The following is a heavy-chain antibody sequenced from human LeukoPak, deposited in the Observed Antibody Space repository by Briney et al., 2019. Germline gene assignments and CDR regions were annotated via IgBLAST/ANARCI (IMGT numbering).Heavy chain of an antibody. J-gene: IGHJ5*02. CDR1: GGSISSYY. V-gene: IGHV4-59*01. CDR2: IYYSGST. Sequence: SETLSLTCTVPGGSISSYYWSWIRQPPGKGLEWIGYIYYSGSTNYNPSLKSRVTISVDTSKNQFSLKLSSVTAADTAVYYCARTGYCSGGSCWFDPWGQGTLVTVSS. D-gene: IGHD2-15*01. CDR3: ARTGYCSGGSCWFDP.